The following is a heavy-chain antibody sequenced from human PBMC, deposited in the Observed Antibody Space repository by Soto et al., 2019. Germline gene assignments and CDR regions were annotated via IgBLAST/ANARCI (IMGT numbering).Heavy chain of an antibody. CDR2: ISGSGAYI. Sequence: EVQLVESGGGLVKPGGSRRLSCAASGFTFSRYTMNWVRQAPGKGLEWVSAISGSGAYIYYADSVKGRFTISRDNSKNSLFLHMDRLRAEDTAVYFCARDPSGALPGFDYWGQGNLVIVSS. J-gene: IGHJ4*02. CDR3: ARDPSGALPGFDY. V-gene: IGHV3-21*01. D-gene: IGHD3-3*01. CDR1: GFTFSRYT.